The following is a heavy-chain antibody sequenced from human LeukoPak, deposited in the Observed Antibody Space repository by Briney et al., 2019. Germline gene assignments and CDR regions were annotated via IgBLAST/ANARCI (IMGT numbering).Heavy chain of an antibody. D-gene: IGHD6-19*01. CDR3: ARDKLGSGYSSDFDY. V-gene: IGHV3-66*02. J-gene: IGHJ4*02. Sequence: SCAXXGFSVSSNYMNWVRQAPGKGLEWVSAIYTGGTTYYSDSVTGRFTISRDNSKNTLYLQMNSLRAEDTAVYYCARDKLGSGYSSDFDYWGQGTLVTVSS. CDR2: IYTGGTT. CDR1: GFSVSSNY.